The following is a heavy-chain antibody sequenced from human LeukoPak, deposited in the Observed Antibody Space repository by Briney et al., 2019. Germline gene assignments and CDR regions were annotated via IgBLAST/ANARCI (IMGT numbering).Heavy chain of an antibody. CDR2: ISPIFGTA. CDR3: ARALTYYYDSSGSTGAFDI. Sequence: GASVKVSCKASGGSFSSYTIDWVRQAPGQGLEWMGGISPIFGTANYAQRFQGRVTITADESTTTAYMELRGLRSEDTAVYYCARALTYYYDSSGSTGAFDIWGQGTMVTVSS. CDR1: GGSFSSYT. D-gene: IGHD3-22*01. V-gene: IGHV1-69*13. J-gene: IGHJ3*02.